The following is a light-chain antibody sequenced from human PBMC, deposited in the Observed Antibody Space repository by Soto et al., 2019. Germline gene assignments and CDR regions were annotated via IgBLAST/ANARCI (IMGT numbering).Light chain of an antibody. Sequence: DIQMTQSPSSLSASVGDRVTITCRASQDIRNFLAWYQKKPGKAPRLLIYDASALQSGVPSRFSAIGSGTDFTLTISSLQPDDVAVYYCQKYNSAPRTFGQGTKVDIK. J-gene: IGKJ1*01. V-gene: IGKV1-27*01. CDR3: QKYNSAPRT. CDR2: DAS. CDR1: QDIRNF.